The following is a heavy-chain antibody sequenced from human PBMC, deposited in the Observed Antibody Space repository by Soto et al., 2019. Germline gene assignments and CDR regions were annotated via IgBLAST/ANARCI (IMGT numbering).Heavy chain of an antibody. Sequence: EVQLLESGGGLVQPGGSLRLSCAASGFTFSSYAMSWVRQAPGKGLEWVSAISGSGGSTYYADSVKGRFTISRDNSKNSLYLQMNSLRAEDTAVYYCATGRESSYGCFDYWGQGPLVTVSS. V-gene: IGHV3-23*01. J-gene: IGHJ4*02. CDR1: GFTFSSYA. CDR3: ATGRESSYGCFDY. CDR2: ISGSGGST. D-gene: IGHD5-18*01.